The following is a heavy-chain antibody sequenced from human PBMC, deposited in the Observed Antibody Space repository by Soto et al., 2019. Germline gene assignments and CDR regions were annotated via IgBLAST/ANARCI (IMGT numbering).Heavy chain of an antibody. CDR2: ITADGGT. V-gene: IGHV3-23*01. Sequence: EVQVLESGGGLVQPGGSLRLSCEGSGFTVSSHAMTWIRQAPGKGLEWVSTITADGGTYYADSVKGRFAMSRDTSENTLYLRMNSLGAEDTAAYYCAPHVSCSGGSCQYDAFAIRGQGTMVTVSS. CDR1: GFTVSSHA. D-gene: IGHD2-15*01. J-gene: IGHJ3*02. CDR3: APHVSCSGGSCQYDAFAI.